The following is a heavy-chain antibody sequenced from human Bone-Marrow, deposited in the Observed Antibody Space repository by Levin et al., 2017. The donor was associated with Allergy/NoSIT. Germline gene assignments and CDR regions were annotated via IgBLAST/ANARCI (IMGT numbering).Heavy chain of an antibody. V-gene: IGHV3-30*18. Sequence: TGGSLRLSCAASGFTFRSSGMHWVRQAPGKGLEWVAVISFDGSSKYHADSVKDRFTISRDNSKSTVSLQMNRLRIEDTAVYYCAKGAMGIAAALDSWGQGTLVIVSS. CDR1: GFTFRSSG. CDR3: AKGAMGIAAALDS. CDR2: ISFDGSSK. J-gene: IGHJ4*02. D-gene: IGHD6-13*01.